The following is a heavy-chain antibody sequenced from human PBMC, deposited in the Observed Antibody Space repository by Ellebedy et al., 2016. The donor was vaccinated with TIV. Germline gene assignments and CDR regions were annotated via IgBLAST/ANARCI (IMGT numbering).Heavy chain of an antibody. J-gene: IGHJ6*02. V-gene: IGHV1-69*04. CDR2: IIPILGIA. Sequence: AASVKVSCKASGGTFSSYAISWVRQAPGQGLEWMGRIIPILGIANYAQKFQGRVTITADKSTSTAYMELSSLRSEDTAVYYCAIGLNDYGGNSMYYGMDVWGQGTTVTVSS. CDR1: GGTFSSYA. D-gene: IGHD4-23*01. CDR3: AIGLNDYGGNSMYYGMDV.